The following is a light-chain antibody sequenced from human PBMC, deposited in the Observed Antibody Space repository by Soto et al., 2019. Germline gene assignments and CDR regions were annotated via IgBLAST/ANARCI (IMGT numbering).Light chain of an antibody. CDR1: SSDIGGHDY. J-gene: IGLJ2*01. Sequence: QSAPTQPASVSGSPGQSITISCTGTSSDIGGHDYVSWYQQHPGKAPKLMIYDVSNRPSGVSNRFSGSKSGNTASLTISGLQAEDEADYYCSSYTSNNTLVFGGGTKLTVL. CDR3: SSYTSNNTLV. V-gene: IGLV2-14*01. CDR2: DVS.